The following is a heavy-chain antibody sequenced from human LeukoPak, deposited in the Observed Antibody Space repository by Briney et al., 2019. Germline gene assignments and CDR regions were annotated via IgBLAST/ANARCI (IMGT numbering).Heavy chain of an antibody. CDR1: GFLFSNSW. CDR3: VRDRGYSTFDY. CDR2: INQDGSER. D-gene: IGHD4-23*01. V-gene: IGHV3-7*03. J-gene: IGHJ4*02. Sequence: PGGSLRLSREASGFLFSNSWMSWVRQAPGKGLEWVANINQDGSERNYVDSVKGRLTISRDDAKESLYLQMNGLRAEDTAVYFCVRDRGYSTFDYWGQGTLVTVSS.